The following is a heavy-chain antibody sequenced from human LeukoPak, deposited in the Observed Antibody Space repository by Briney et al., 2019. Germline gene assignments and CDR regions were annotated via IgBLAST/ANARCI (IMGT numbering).Heavy chain of an antibody. D-gene: IGHD3-22*01. CDR3: ARPYSDDSGFFAY. CDR1: GFTVSSSF. Sequence: GGSLRSCGAASGFTVSSSFMSWVRQVPGKGLEWVSVVYRGGGADYADSVKGRFAISTDNSKNTLYLQMNSLRAEDTAVYYCARPYSDDSGFFAYWGKGILVTVSS. V-gene: IGHV3-53*01. J-gene: IGHJ4*02. CDR2: VYRGGGA.